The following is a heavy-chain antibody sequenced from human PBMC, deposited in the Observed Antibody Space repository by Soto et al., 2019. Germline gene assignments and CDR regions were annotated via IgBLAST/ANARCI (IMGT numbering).Heavy chain of an antibody. V-gene: IGHV3-23*01. CDR1: RFTFSSYA. J-gene: IGHJ4*02. CDR3: VKDGARFGELSF. D-gene: IGHD3-10*01. Sequence: EVQVLESGGGLVQPGGSLRLSCAASRFTFSSYAMSWVRQAPGKGLEWVSTVSGSGGNTYYADSVKGRFTISRDNSKNTLYLQMNSLRAEDTAVYYCVKDGARFGELSFWGQGTLVTVSS. CDR2: VSGSGGNT.